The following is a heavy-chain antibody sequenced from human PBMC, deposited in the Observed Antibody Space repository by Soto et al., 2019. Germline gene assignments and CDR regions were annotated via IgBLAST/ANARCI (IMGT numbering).Heavy chain of an antibody. D-gene: IGHD1-26*01. Sequence: QIHLVQSGAEVKKPGSSVKISCKASGGTFSNYAISWVRQAPGQGLEWMGGITPIFDTTNYAQKFQGRLTITADTSTSTAYMELSGLRSADTAIYFCARYPNELNNWFDPWGQGTLVTVSS. CDR3: ARYPNELNNWFDP. CDR1: GGTFSNYA. J-gene: IGHJ5*02. CDR2: ITPIFDTT. V-gene: IGHV1-69*06.